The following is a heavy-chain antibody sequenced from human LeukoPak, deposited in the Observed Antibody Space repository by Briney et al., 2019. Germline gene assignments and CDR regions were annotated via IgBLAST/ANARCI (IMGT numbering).Heavy chain of an antibody. V-gene: IGHV4-59*01. CDR2: IYYSGST. J-gene: IGHJ6*03. D-gene: IGHD6-19*01. Sequence: PSETLSLTCTVSGGSISSYYWSWIRQPPGKGLEWIGYIYYSGSTNYNPSLTSQVTISVDTSKNQFSLKLSSVTAADTAVYYCAREAAVAGTLSKVFDYYYYMDVWGKGTTVTVSS. CDR3: AREAAVAGTLSKVFDYYYYMDV. CDR1: GGSISSYY.